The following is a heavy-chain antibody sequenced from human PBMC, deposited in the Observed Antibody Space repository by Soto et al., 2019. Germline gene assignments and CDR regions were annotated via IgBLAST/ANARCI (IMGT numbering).Heavy chain of an antibody. V-gene: IGHV4-4*02. Sequence: QVQLQESGPGLVESSGTLSLTCEVSSGSISSGNWWRWVRQPPGKGLEWIGEIYYTGATNYNPSLKSRVPMTIDKSKDQFSLNLRSATAADTAVYYCARVFSSGSGWMYYFDFWGQGILVSVSS. CDR1: SGSISSGNW. CDR2: IYYTGAT. J-gene: IGHJ4*02. CDR3: ARVFSSGSGWMYYFDF. D-gene: IGHD6-25*01.